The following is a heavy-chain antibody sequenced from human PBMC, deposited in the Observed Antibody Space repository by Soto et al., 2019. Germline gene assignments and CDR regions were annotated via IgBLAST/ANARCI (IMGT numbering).Heavy chain of an antibody. CDR1: GYSFTSYW. J-gene: IGHJ6*02. CDR3: ASRSSGSLLYVMDG. V-gene: IGHV5-10-1*01. D-gene: IGHD6-19*01. Sequence: GESLKISCKGSGYSFTSYWISGVRQMPGKGLEWMGRIDPSDSYTNYSPSFQGHVTISADKSISTAYLQWSSLKASDTAMYYCASRSSGSLLYVMDGWGQGTPVTVSS. CDR2: IDPSDSYT.